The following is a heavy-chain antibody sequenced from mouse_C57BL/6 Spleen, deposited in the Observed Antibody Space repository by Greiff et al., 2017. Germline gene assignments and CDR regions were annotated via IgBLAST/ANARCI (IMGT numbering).Heavy chain of an antibody. J-gene: IGHJ3*01. Sequence: EVQLQESGPGLVKPSQSLSLTCSVTGYSITSGYYWNWIRQFPGNKLEWMGYISYDGSNNYNPSLQNRISITRDTSKNQFFLKLNSVTTEDTATYYCARDNYGSSFWFAYWGQGTLVTVSA. CDR3: ARDNYGSSFWFAY. D-gene: IGHD1-1*01. CDR2: ISYDGSN. CDR1: GYSITSGYY. V-gene: IGHV3-6*01.